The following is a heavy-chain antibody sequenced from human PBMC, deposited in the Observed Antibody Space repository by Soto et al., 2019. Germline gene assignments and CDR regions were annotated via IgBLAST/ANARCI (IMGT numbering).Heavy chain of an antibody. V-gene: IGHV4-30-4*01. CDR3: ARDPTYSGYDFYYYYYGMDV. Sequence: PPATLSLTCTDSGGSIISGDYYFSCIRQPPGKGLEWIGYIYYSGSTYYNPSLKSRVTISVDTSKNQFSLKLSSVTAADTAVYYCARDPTYSGYDFYYYYYGMDVWGQGTTVTVSS. CDR2: IYYSGST. J-gene: IGHJ6*02. D-gene: IGHD5-12*01. CDR1: GGSIISGDYY.